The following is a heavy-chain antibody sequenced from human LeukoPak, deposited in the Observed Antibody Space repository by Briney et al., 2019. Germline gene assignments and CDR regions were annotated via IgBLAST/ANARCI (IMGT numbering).Heavy chain of an antibody. CDR1: GFTFSTYW. Sequence: GGSLRLPCAASGFTFSTYWVHWVRQAPGKGLVWVSGIRSDGSSTIYADSVKGRFTISRDNARNTLYLQVNSLRAEDTAVYYCARDSSGWGFDYWGQGSLVTVSS. CDR3: ARDSSGWGFDY. J-gene: IGHJ4*02. D-gene: IGHD6-25*01. CDR2: IRSDGSST. V-gene: IGHV3-74*01.